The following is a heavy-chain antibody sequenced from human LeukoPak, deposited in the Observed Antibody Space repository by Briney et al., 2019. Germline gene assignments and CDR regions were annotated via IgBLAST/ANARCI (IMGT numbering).Heavy chain of an antibody. J-gene: IGHJ4*02. CDR3: ANLYGDYPDY. D-gene: IGHD4-17*01. CDR2: ISYDGSNK. Sequence: PGTSLRLSCAASGFTFSSYGMHWVRQAPGKGLEWVAVISYDGSNKYHADSVKDRFTISRDNSKNTLYLQMNSLRAEDTAVYYCANLYGDYPDYWGQGTLVTVSS. V-gene: IGHV3-30*18. CDR1: GFTFSSYG.